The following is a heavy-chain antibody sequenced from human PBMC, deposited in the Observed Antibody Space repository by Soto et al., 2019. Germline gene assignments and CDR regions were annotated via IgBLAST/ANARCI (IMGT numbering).Heavy chain of an antibody. CDR3: AREGFDHRPDY. J-gene: IGHJ4*02. Sequence: QVQLQESGPGLVKPSQTLSLTCAVSGDSISSPNWWSWYRQPPGKGLELIGEMFASGTSNYNPYLNGRVTISLDTSKNRFSLKLTSLAAADTAIYYCAREGFDHRPDYWGQGIPVTVSS. V-gene: IGHV4-4*02. CDR1: GDSISSPNW. CDR2: MFASGTS.